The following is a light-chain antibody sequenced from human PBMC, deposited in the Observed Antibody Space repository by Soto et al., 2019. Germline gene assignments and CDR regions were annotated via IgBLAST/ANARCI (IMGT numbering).Light chain of an antibody. CDR1: SSDVGGYNY. CDR2: EVS. CDR3: SSFAGNNNLV. V-gene: IGLV2-8*01. Sequence: QSALTQPPSASGSPGQSVPISCTGTSSDVGGYNYVSWYQQHPGKAPKLMISEVSKRTSGVPDRFSGSKSANTASLTVSGLQAEDEADYYCSSFAGNNNLVFGGGTKLTVL. J-gene: IGLJ2*01.